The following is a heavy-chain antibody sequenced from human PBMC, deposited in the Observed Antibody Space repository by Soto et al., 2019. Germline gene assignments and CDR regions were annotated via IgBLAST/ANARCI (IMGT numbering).Heavy chain of an antibody. CDR3: ARSAEGYDSSGLYAFDP. V-gene: IGHV1-69*13. D-gene: IGHD3-22*01. J-gene: IGHJ5*02. CDR2: IIPIFGTA. Sequence: VKVSCKASGGTFSSYAISWVRQAPGQGLEWMGGIIPIFGTANYAQKFQGRVTITADESTSTAYMELSSLRSEDTAVYYCARSAEGYDSSGLYAFDPWGQGTLVTVSS. CDR1: GGTFSSYA.